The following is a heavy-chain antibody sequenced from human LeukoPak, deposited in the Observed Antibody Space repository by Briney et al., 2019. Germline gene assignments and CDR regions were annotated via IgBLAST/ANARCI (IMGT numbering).Heavy chain of an antibody. V-gene: IGHV4-4*07. Sequence: SETLSLTCTVSGGAISSYYWSWIRHPAGKGLEWIGRMYTSVSANYNPSLKSRVTMSVDTSKNLFSLKLSSVTAADTAVYYCAGGYDPGSFEYWGQGTLVTVSS. D-gene: IGHD3-3*01. CDR1: GGAISSYY. CDR3: AGGYDPGSFEY. J-gene: IGHJ4*02. CDR2: MYTSVSA.